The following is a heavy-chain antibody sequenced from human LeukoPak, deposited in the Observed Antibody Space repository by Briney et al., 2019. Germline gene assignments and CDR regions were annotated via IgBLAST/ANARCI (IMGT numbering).Heavy chain of an antibody. Sequence: GGSLRLSCAAPGFTFSTYAMHWVRQAPGKGLEWVAVISYDGTNKYYADSVKGRFTISRDNSKKTLYLKMNSLRAEDTAVYYCARSMGVAQPRFDYWGQGTLVTVSS. CDR1: GFTFSTYA. V-gene: IGHV3-30-3*01. J-gene: IGHJ4*02. CDR3: ARSMGVAQPRFDY. CDR2: ISYDGTNK. D-gene: IGHD6-19*01.